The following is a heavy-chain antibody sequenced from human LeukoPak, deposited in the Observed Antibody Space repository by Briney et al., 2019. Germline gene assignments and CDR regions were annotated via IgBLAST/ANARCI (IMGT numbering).Heavy chain of an antibody. J-gene: IGHJ4*02. Sequence: VKVSCKASGYTFTSCGINWVRQATGQGLEWMGWMNPNSGNTGYGQSFQGRITMTRDISIGTAYMELSNLTSEDTAIYYCTRGSSGRRDNWGQGTLVTVSA. CDR3: TRGSSGRRDN. D-gene: IGHD6-19*01. V-gene: IGHV1-8*01. CDR1: GYTFTSCG. CDR2: MNPNSGNT.